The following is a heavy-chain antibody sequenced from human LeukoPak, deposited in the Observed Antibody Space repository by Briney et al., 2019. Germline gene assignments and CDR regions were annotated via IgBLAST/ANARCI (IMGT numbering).Heavy chain of an antibody. J-gene: IGHJ4*02. CDR2: ISYDGSNK. CDR3: AREYTLLWFGEPGYFDY. D-gene: IGHD3-10*01. V-gene: IGHV3-30-3*01. Sequence: PGGSLRLSCAASGFTFSSYAMHCVRQAPGKGLEWVAVISYDGSNKYYADSVKGRFTISRDSSKNTLYLQMNSLRAEDTAVYYCAREYTLLWFGEPGYFDYWGQGTLVTVSS. CDR1: GFTFSSYA.